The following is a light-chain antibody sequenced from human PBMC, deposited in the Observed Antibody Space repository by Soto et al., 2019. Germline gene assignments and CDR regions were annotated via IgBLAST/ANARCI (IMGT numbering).Light chain of an antibody. CDR3: QHSYQYPST. CDR1: QSISTY. CDR2: AAS. J-gene: IGKJ2*01. V-gene: IGKV1-39*01. Sequence: DIQMTQSPSSLSASAGDRVTITCRASQSISTYLNWYQKKPGKAPKVLIYAASSLQSGVPSRFSGSGSGTDFTLTISSLQAEDSATYYCQHSYQYPSTFGQGTKLEIK.